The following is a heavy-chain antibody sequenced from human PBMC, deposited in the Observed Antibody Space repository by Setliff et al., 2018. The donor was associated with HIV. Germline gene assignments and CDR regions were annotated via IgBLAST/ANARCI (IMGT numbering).Heavy chain of an antibody. J-gene: IGHJ5*02. V-gene: IGHV3-23*01. Sequence: SLRLSCAASGFTFPDSAMTWVRQAPGKGLEWVSVISASGDRTYYADSVKGRVTISRDNAKNSLYLQMNSLRAEDTAVYYCARYKWNNWIFGWFDPWGQGTQVTVSS. CDR3: ARYKWNNWIFGWFDP. CDR2: ISASGDRT. CDR1: GFTFPDSA. D-gene: IGHD1-20*01.